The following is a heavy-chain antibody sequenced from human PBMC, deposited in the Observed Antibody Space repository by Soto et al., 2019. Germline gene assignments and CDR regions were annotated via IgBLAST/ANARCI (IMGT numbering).Heavy chain of an antibody. V-gene: IGHV4-31*03. D-gene: IGHD1-26*01. Sequence: QLQLRESGPGLVQPAQTLSLTCTVAGGSITGGFSYWTWVRQHPGKGLGWVGHIYYSGTAYYNRSLKSRVDISVDPSQNRFSLKLSSVTAADTAMYFCARSLPGGTIFYMDIWGEGTTVTVSS. CDR2: IYYSGTA. CDR3: ARSLPGGTIFYMDI. CDR1: GGSITGGFSY. J-gene: IGHJ6*03.